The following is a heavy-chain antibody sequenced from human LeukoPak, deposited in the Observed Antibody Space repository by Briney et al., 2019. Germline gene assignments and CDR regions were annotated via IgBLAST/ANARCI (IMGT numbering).Heavy chain of an antibody. CDR1: GYTFTSYG. Sequence: ASVKVSCKASGYTFTSYGISWVRQAPGQGLKWMGWISAYNGNTNYAQKLQGRVTMTTDTSTSTAYMELRSLRSDDTAVYYCARDFTLLWFGDNWFDPWGQGTLVTVSS. V-gene: IGHV1-18*01. J-gene: IGHJ5*02. CDR3: ARDFTLLWFGDNWFDP. D-gene: IGHD3-10*01. CDR2: ISAYNGNT.